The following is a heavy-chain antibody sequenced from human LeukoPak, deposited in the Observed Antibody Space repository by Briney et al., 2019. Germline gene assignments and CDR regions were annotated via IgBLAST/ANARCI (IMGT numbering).Heavy chain of an antibody. CDR2: ISGSGGST. V-gene: IGHV3-23*01. Sequence: GGSLRLSCAASGFTFSSYAMNWVRQAPGKGLEWVSAISGSGGSTYYADSVKGRFTISRDNSKNSLYLQMNSLRAEDTALYYCARGFGVVIRYYMDVWGKGTTVTVSS. CDR1: GFTFSSYA. D-gene: IGHD3-3*01. CDR3: ARGFGVVIRYYMDV. J-gene: IGHJ6*03.